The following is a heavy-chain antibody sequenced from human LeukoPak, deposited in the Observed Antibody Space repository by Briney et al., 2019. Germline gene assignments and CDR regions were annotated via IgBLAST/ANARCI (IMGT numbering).Heavy chain of an antibody. J-gene: IGHJ4*02. CDR3: ARDGVHMITFGGVIGLSWLKD. V-gene: IGHV1-2*02. D-gene: IGHD3-16*01. CDR2: INPNSGGT. CDR1: GYTFTGYY. Sequence: ASVKVSCKASGYTFTGYYMHWVRQAPGQGLEWMGWINPNSGGTNYAQKFQGRVTMTRDTSISTAYMELSRLRSDDTAVYYCARDGVHMITFGGVIGLSWLKDWGQGTLVTVSS.